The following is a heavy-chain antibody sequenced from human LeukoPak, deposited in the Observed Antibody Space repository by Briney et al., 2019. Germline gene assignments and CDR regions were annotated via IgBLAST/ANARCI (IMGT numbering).Heavy chain of an antibody. D-gene: IGHD2-2*01. CDR3: AKEGDYCSSSGCHKRGIDY. CDR1: GFTFSHYA. CDR2: IWYDGSHD. V-gene: IGHV3-33*06. J-gene: IGHJ4*02. Sequence: GGSLRLSCAASGFTFSHYAMHWVRQAPGKGLEWVAVIWYDGSHDTYTDSVKGRFTVSRDNFKNVLHLQMNSLRVEDTAVYYCAKEGDYCSSSGCHKRGIDYWGQGTLVTVSS.